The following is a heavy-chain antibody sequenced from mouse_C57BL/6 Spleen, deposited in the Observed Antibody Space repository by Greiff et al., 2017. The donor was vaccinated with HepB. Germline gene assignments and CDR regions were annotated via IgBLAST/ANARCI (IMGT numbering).Heavy chain of an antibody. Sequence: QVQLQQPGAELVRPGTSVKLSCKASGYTFTSYWMHWVKQRPGQGLEWIGVIDPSDSYTNYNQKFKGKATLTVDTSSSTAYMQLSSLTSEDSAVYYCARSTMVMGLYDYWGQGTTLTVSS. V-gene: IGHV1-59*01. CDR3: ARSTMVMGLYDY. CDR2: IDPSDSYT. J-gene: IGHJ2*01. D-gene: IGHD2-2*01. CDR1: GYTFTSYW.